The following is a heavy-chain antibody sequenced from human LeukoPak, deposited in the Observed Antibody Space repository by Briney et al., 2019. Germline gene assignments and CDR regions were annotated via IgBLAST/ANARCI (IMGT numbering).Heavy chain of an antibody. CDR1: GFTFSSYA. CDR3: AKDMTAGGSGYPNWFDP. CDR2: ISWNSGSI. Sequence: PGGSVRLSCAASGFTFSSYAMSWVRQAPGEGLEWVSGISWNSGSIGYADSVKGRFTISRDNAKNSLYLQMNSLRAEDTALYYCAKDMTAGGSGYPNWFDPWGQGTLDTVSS. V-gene: IGHV3-9*01. J-gene: IGHJ5*02. D-gene: IGHD3-22*01.